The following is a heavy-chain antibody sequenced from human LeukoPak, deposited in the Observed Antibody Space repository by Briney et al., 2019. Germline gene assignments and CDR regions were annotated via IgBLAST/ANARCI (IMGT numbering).Heavy chain of an antibody. CDR1: GFTVSSNY. D-gene: IGHD3-10*01. J-gene: IGHJ3*02. Sequence: GGSLRLSCAASGFTVSSNYMNWVRQAPGKGLEWVSSISSSSSYIYYADSVKGRFTISRDNAKNSLYLQMNSLRAEDTAVYYCARERAWFGENDAFDIWGRGTMVTVSS. CDR2: ISSSSSYI. CDR3: ARERAWFGENDAFDI. V-gene: IGHV3-21*01.